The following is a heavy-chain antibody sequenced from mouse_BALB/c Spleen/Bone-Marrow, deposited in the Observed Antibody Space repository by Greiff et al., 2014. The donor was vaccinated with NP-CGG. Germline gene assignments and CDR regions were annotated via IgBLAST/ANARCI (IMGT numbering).Heavy chain of an antibody. Sequence: LQQSXSELVRPGASVKLSCKASGYTFTSYWMHWVKQRPGQGLEWIGNIYPGSGRTNYDEKFKSKATLTVDTSSSTAYMQLSSLTSEDSAVYFCTITTTASYAMDYWGQGTSVTVSS. J-gene: IGHJ4*01. V-gene: IGHV1S22*01. CDR3: TITTTASYAMDY. D-gene: IGHD1-1*01. CDR2: IYPGSGRT. CDR1: GYTFTSYW.